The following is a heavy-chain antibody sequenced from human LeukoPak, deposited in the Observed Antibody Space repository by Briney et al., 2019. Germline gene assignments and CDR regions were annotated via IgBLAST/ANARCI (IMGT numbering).Heavy chain of an antibody. CDR3: ARSFSGWPVWDY. CDR2: ISGNGGST. CDR1: GFTISSYS. D-gene: IGHD6-19*01. J-gene: IGHJ4*02. Sequence: GGSLRLSCAASGFTISSYSMNWVRQAPGKGLEWVASISGNGGSTYYADSVKGRFTISRDNARNTLYLQMNSLRAEDTAVYYCARSFSGWPVWDYWGQGTLVTVSS. V-gene: IGHV3-23*01.